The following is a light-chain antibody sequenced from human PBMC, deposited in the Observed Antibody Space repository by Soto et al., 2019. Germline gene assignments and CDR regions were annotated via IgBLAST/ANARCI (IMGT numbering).Light chain of an antibody. CDR2: DDS. V-gene: IGLV3-21*02. Sequence: SYELTQSPSVSVAPGQTAMITCGGDNIGTKTVHLFQQRPGQAPVLVVFDDSDRPSGIPERFSGSNCGTTATLTISRVEAGDEADYYCQVWDSSLLHHVFGTGTKVTVL. J-gene: IGLJ1*01. CDR1: NIGTKT. CDR3: QVWDSSLLHHV.